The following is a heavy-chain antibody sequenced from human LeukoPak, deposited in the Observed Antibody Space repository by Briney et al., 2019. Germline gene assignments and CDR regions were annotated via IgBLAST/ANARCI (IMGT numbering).Heavy chain of an antibody. CDR1: GFTFSSYG. V-gene: IGHV3-30*02. CDR3: ARAKPKNMVRGLIMRRESRYYFDY. Sequence: GGSLRLSCAASGFTFSSYGMHWVRQAPGKGLEWVAFIRYDGSNKYYADSVKGRFTISRDNSKSTLYIQMNSLRAEDTAVYYCARAKPKNMVRGLIMRRESRYYFDYWGQGTLVTVSS. J-gene: IGHJ4*02. D-gene: IGHD3-10*01. CDR2: IRYDGSNK.